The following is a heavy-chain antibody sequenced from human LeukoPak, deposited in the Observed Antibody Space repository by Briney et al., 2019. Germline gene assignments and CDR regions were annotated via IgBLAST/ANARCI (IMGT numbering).Heavy chain of an antibody. J-gene: IGHJ4*02. Sequence: GGSLRPSCAASGFTFSSYAMSWVRQAPGKGLEWVSAISGSGSSTYYADSVMSRFTISRDNSKNTLYLQMNSLRAEDTAVYYCAKGLDYGDYGIDYWGQGTLVTVSS. CDR2: ISGSGSST. V-gene: IGHV3-23*01. CDR1: GFTFSSYA. CDR3: AKGLDYGDYGIDY. D-gene: IGHD4-17*01.